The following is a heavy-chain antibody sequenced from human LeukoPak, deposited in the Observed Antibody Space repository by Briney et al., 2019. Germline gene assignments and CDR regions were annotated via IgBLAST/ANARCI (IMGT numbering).Heavy chain of an antibody. Sequence: GRSLRLSCAASRSTFSSYGMHWVRQAPGKGLEWVAVISYDGSNKYYADSVKGRFTISRDNSKNTLYLQMNSLRAEDTAVYYCAKDGDRDYYGSGSYSDYWGQGTLVTVSS. J-gene: IGHJ4*02. D-gene: IGHD3-10*01. CDR2: ISYDGSNK. V-gene: IGHV3-30*18. CDR1: RSTFSSYG. CDR3: AKDGDRDYYGSGSYSDY.